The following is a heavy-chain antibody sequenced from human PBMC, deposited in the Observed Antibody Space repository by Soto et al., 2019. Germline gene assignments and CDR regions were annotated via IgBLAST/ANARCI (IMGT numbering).Heavy chain of an antibody. V-gene: IGHV4-31*03. J-gene: IGHJ4*02. Sequence: LSLTCTVSGDSLSSGGYYWSWIRQHPGKGLEWIWYISYSGSTYYNPSLKSRVTISEDMSKNQFSLKLSSVTAADTAVYFCARAIFGVVSVDYWGQGTLVTVSS. CDR1: GDSLSSGGYY. CDR2: ISYSGST. D-gene: IGHD3-3*01. CDR3: ARAIFGVVSVDY.